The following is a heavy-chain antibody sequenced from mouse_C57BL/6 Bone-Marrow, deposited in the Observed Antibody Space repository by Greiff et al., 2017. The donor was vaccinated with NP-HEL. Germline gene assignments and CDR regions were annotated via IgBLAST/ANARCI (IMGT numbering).Heavy chain of an antibody. J-gene: IGHJ1*03. Sequence: VQLQQSGAELVKPGASVKMSCKASGYTFTTYPIEWMKQNHGKSLEWIGNFHPYNDDTKYNEKFKGKATLTLEKSSSTVYLELSRLTSDDSAVYYCARPGDGSHWYFDVWGTGTTVTVSS. CDR1: GYTFTTYP. CDR3: ARPGDGSHWYFDV. CDR2: FHPYNDDT. V-gene: IGHV1-47*01. D-gene: IGHD1-1*01.